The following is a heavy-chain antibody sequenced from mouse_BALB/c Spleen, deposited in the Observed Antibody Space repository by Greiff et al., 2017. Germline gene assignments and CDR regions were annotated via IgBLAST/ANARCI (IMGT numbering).Heavy chain of an antibody. CDR1: GFNIKDTY. CDR3: ASAMDY. V-gene: IGHV14-3*02. Sequence: EVQGVESGAELVKPGASVKLSCTASGFNIKDTYMHWVKQRPEQGLEWIGRIDPANGNTKYDPKFQGKATITADTSSNTAYLQLSSLTSEDTAVYYCASAMDYWGQGTSVTVSS. J-gene: IGHJ4*01. CDR2: IDPANGNT.